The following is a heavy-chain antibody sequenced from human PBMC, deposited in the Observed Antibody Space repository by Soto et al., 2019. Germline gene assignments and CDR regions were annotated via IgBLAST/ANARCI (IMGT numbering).Heavy chain of an antibody. CDR3: ANGGLHGSIDGGLSYFHH. CDR1: GFTFCHYT. D-gene: IGHD2-15*01. J-gene: IGHJ4*02. CDR2: FSRSNGVA. Sequence: EVQMLESGGYLVQPGGALRVPCASGFTFCHYTMAWGRQAPGKGLEWVSGFSRSNGVAYYADSVKGRFTISRDNSKNTVFLQMNSLRAEDTAVYYCANGGLHGSIDGGLSYFHHWDQGTLVTVSS. V-gene: IGHV3-23*01.